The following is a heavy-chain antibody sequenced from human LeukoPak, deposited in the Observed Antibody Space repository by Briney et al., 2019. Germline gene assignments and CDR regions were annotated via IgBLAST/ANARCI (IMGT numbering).Heavy chain of an antibody. Sequence: GASVKVSCKASGYTFTGYYMHWVRQAPGQGLEWMGWINPNSGGTNYAQKFQGRVTMTRDTSISTAYMELSRLRSDDTAVYYCARGVASSSWAFDYWGQGTLVTVSS. CDR3: ARGVASSSWAFDY. CDR1: GYTFTGYY. J-gene: IGHJ4*02. CDR2: INPNSGGT. V-gene: IGHV1-2*02. D-gene: IGHD6-6*01.